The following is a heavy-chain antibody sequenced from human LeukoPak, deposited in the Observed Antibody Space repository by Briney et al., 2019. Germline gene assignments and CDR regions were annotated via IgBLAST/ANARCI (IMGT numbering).Heavy chain of an antibody. CDR3: ARDALLWFTLRYPHAFDI. J-gene: IGHJ3*02. V-gene: IGHV1-18*01. Sequence: VXXSCKAXXXXXXXXXISXXXXAXGXXLXXXXXXXXYNGNTNYAQKLQGRVTMTTDTSTSTAYMELRSLRSDDTAVYYCARDALLWFTLRYPHAFDIWGQGTMVTVSS. D-gene: IGHD3-10*01. CDR2: XXXYNGNT. CDR1: XXXXXXXX.